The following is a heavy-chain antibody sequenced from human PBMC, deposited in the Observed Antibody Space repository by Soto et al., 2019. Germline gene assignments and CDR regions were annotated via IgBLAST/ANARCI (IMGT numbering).Heavy chain of an antibody. Sequence: SETLSLTCAVSGSSISRAYYWGWIRQPPGKGLEWIGNIYHGGITYYNPSLKSRVTISLDTSKNQFSLKLSSVTAAATAVYYCARGDIAAGDLDYWGQGTRGHCLL. CDR2: IYHGGIT. CDR1: GSSISRAYY. CDR3: ARGDIAAGDLDY. V-gene: IGHV4-38-2*01. J-gene: IGHJ4*02. D-gene: IGHD6-13*01.